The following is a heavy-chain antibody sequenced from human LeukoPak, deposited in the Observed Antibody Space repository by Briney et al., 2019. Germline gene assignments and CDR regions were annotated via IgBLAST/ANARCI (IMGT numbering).Heavy chain of an antibody. J-gene: IGHJ6*03. CDR1: GGSISSYY. V-gene: IGHV4-4*07. D-gene: IGHD3-22*01. CDR2: IYTSGST. Sequence: KPSETLSLTCTVSGGSISSYYWSWIRQPAGKGLEWIGRIYTSGSTNYNPSLKSRVTMSVDTSKNQFSLKLSSVTAADTAVYYCARDLPLYYYDSSGSAVYYYYMDVWGKGTTVTVSS. CDR3: ARDLPLYYYDSSGSAVYYYYMDV.